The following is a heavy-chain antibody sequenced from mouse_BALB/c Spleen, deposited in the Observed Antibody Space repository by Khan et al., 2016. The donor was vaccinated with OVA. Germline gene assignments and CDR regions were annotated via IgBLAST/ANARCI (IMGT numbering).Heavy chain of an antibody. CDR3: TRREKYGYDPSWFAY. CDR1: GYTFTSYW. CDR2: IDPSDSET. J-gene: IGHJ3*01. V-gene: IGHV1-61*01. Sequence: QVQLQQSGAELVRPGASVKLSCKASGYTFTSYWMNWVKQRPGQGLEWIGMIDPSDSETHYNQMFKDKATLTVDKSSSTAYMQLSSLTSEDSAVYYCTRREKYGYDPSWFAYWGQGTLGTVSA. D-gene: IGHD2-2*01.